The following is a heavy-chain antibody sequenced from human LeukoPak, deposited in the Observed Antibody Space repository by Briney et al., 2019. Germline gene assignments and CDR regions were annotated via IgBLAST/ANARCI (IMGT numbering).Heavy chain of an antibody. D-gene: IGHD1-26*01. CDR3: VRDLGGRSGH. CDR1: GFTFSSNW. Sequence: QPGGFLRLSCAASGFTFSSNWMHWVRQAPGKGLVWVSRINEDGSTTNYADSVKGRSTIFRDNAKNTLYLQMNSLRAEDTAVYYCVRDLGGRSGHWGQGTLVTVSS. CDR2: INEDGSTT. V-gene: IGHV3-74*01. J-gene: IGHJ4*02.